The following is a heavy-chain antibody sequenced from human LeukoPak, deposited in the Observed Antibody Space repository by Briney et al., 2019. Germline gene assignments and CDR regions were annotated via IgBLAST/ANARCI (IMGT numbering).Heavy chain of an antibody. V-gene: IGHV4-38-2*02. D-gene: IGHD1-26*01. CDR2: IYHSGST. Sequence: SETLSLTCTVSGYSISSGYYWGWIRQPPGKGLEWIGSIYHSGSTYYNPSLKSRVTISVDTSKNQFSLKLSSVTAADTAVYYCAREEYSGSRWGQGTLVTVSS. J-gene: IGHJ4*02. CDR1: GYSISSGYY. CDR3: AREEYSGSR.